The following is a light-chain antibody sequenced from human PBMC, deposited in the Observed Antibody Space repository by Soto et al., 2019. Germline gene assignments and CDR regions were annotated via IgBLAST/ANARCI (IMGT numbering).Light chain of an antibody. V-gene: IGKV3-15*01. Sequence: EIVMTQSPVTLSVSPGERATLSCRASQSVGGDLAWYQQTPGQAPRLLIYGAVTRATGVAARFSGGGSGTEFTLTVDSLQSEDLAIYYCQQYYAWPRTFGQGTKLEI. CDR3: QQYYAWPRT. J-gene: IGKJ2*01. CDR1: QSVGGD. CDR2: GAV.